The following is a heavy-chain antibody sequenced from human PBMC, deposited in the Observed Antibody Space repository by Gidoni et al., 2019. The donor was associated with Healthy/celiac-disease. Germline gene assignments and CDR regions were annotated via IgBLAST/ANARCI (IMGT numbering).Heavy chain of an antibody. J-gene: IGHJ6*02. D-gene: IGHD6-19*01. Sequence: EVQLVESGGGLVKPGGSLRLSCAASGFTFRTYSMNWVRQAPGKGLEWVSSISSSSSYIYYADSVKGRFTISRDNAKNSLYLQMNSLRAEDTAVYYCARDSSGWYDYYYYGMDVWGQGTTVTVSS. CDR2: ISSSSSYI. V-gene: IGHV3-21*01. CDR1: GFTFRTYS. CDR3: ARDSSGWYDYYYYGMDV.